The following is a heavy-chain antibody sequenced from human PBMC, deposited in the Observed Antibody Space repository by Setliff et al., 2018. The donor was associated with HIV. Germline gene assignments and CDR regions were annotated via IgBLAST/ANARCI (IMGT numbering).Heavy chain of an antibody. V-gene: IGHV1-46*01. J-gene: IGHJ1*01. CDR1: GYIFTSYY. Sequence: ASVKVSCKASGYIFTSYYVHWVRQAPGQGLEWMGIINPSGAITSYAQKFQGRVTMTRDMSTSTVYMELSSLRSEDTAVYYCARDPAPSSSASYFQHWGQGTPVTVSS. CDR3: ARDPAPSSSASYFQH. D-gene: IGHD6-6*01. CDR2: INPSGAIT.